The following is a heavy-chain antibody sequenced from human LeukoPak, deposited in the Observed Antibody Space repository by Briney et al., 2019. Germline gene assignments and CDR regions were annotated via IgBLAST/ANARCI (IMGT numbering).Heavy chain of an antibody. CDR2: IKQDGSEK. CDR1: EFTFSTYW. CDR3: ARISKGGYKSGRRDPPYYFDY. V-gene: IGHV3-7*03. D-gene: IGHD5-18*01. J-gene: IGHJ4*02. Sequence: PGGSLRLSCAASEFTFSTYWMSWVRQAPGKGLEWVANIKQDGSEKYYVDSVRGRFAISRDNAKNSLYLQMSSLRAEDTAVYYCARISKGGYKSGRRDPPYYFDYWGQGTLVPVSS.